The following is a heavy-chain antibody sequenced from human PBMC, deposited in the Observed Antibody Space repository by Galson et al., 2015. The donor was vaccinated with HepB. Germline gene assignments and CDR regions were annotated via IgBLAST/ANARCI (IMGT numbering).Heavy chain of an antibody. CDR2: IYYSGST. CDR3: ARSAVPGMDV. D-gene: IGHD2-21*02. Sequence: LSLTCTVSGGSISSSSYYWGWIRQPPGKGLEWIGSIYYSGSTYYNPSLKRRVTISVDTSKNQFSLKLSSVTAAETAVYYCARSAVPGMDVWGQGTTVTVSS. V-gene: IGHV4-39*01. J-gene: IGHJ6*02. CDR1: GGSISSSSYY.